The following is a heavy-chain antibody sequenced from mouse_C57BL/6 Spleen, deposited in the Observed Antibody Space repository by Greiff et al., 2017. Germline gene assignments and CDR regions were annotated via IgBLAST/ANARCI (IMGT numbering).Heavy chain of an antibody. CDR1: GYTFTDYN. CDR2: INPNNGGT. CDR3: ARGPLFAY. J-gene: IGHJ3*01. V-gene: IGHV1-18*01. Sequence: DVQLQESGPELVKPGASVKIPCKASGYTFTDYNMDWVKQSHGQSLEWIGDINPNNGGTIYNQKFKGKATLTVDKSSSTAYMELRSLTSEDTAVYYCARGPLFAYWGQGTLVTVSA.